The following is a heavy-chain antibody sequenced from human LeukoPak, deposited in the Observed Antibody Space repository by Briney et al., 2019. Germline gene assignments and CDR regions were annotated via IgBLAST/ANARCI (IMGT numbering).Heavy chain of an antibody. J-gene: IGHJ4*02. CDR2: INAGNGNT. Sequence: GASVKVSCKASGYTFTSYAMHWVRQAPGQRLEWMGWINAGNGNTKYSQKFQGRVTITRDTSASTAYMGLSSLRSEDTAVYYCARGPDFDWPMRPFDYWGQGTLVTVSS. D-gene: IGHD3-9*01. CDR3: ARGPDFDWPMRPFDY. CDR1: GYTFTSYA. V-gene: IGHV1-3*01.